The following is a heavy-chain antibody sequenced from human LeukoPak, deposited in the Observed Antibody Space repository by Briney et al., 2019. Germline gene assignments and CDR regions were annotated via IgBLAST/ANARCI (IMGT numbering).Heavy chain of an antibody. CDR1: WVTFSCPA. CDR2: IRSKTNNYAT. V-gene: IGHV3-73*01. Sequence: GSLKLFCSASWVTFSCPALHWVRPASGEGLEWVGRIRSKTNNYATAYAASVQGRFTISRDDSKNTTYLQMNSPKTEDTAVYYCTRPLITVTVGVMDVWGQGTAVTVSS. CDR3: TRPLITVTVGVMDV. J-gene: IGHJ6*02. D-gene: IGHD4-17*01.